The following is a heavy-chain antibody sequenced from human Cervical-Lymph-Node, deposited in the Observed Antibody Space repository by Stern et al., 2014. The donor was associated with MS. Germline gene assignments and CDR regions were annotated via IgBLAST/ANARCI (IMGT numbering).Heavy chain of an antibody. J-gene: IGHJ4*02. V-gene: IGHV1-18*01. Sequence: VQLVESGAEVKKPGASVNVSCKASGYTFSSFAITWVRQAPGQGLEWMGTITVYNGNTNYAQRVQDRVTMPTDTPTTTAYMEGRNLRSNNTAVYYGGRGWGPTRHWGQGTLVTVSS. CDR2: ITVYNGNT. CDR1: GYTFSSFA. D-gene: IGHD3-16*01. CDR3: GRGWGPTRH.